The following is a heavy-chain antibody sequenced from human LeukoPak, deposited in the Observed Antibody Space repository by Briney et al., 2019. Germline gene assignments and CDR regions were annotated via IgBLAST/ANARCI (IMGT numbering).Heavy chain of an antibody. V-gene: IGHV3-74*01. CDR2: IKSDASST. D-gene: IGHD3-10*01. Sequence: GGSLRLSCAASGFTFNRYWMHWVRQAPGKGLVWVSRIKSDASSTNYVDSVKGRFAISRDNAKNTLFLQMNSLRVEDTAVYYCARGNFYSGSGSSPLDYWGQGVLVTVSS. J-gene: IGHJ4*02. CDR1: GFTFNRYW. CDR3: ARGNFYSGSGSSPLDY.